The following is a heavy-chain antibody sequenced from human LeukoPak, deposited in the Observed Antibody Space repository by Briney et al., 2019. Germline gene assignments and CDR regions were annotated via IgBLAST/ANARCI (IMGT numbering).Heavy chain of an antibody. J-gene: IGHJ4*02. CDR3: AKCQGFPSGWYTFDY. D-gene: IGHD6-19*01. Sequence: PGGSLRLSCVASGFTFSTNAMSWVRQAPGKGLEWVSAISGSDGSTYYADSVKGRFIISRDNSRNTLDLQMNSLRAEDTAVYYCAKCQGFPSGWYTFDYWGQGTLVIVSS. CDR2: ISGSDGST. V-gene: IGHV3-23*01. CDR1: GFTFSTNA.